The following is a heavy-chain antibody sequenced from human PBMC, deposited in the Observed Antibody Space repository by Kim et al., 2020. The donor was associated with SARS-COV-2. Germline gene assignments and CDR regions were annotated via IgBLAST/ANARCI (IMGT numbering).Heavy chain of an antibody. V-gene: IGHV3-48*02. Sequence: YADSVRGRCANYRDKDKNSLYLQMNSLRDEETAVYYCARDPGRSATNLDYWGQGTLVTVSS. J-gene: IGHJ4*02. CDR3: ARDPGRSATNLDY. D-gene: IGHD4-17*01.